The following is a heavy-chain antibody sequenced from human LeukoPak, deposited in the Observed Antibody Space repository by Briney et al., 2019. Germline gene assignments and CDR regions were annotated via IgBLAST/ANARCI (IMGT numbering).Heavy chain of an antibody. J-gene: IGHJ4*02. CDR1: GFTLCSYW. V-gene: IGHV3-74*01. CDR2: ISTDGSST. Sequence: PGGALSLSCAASGFTLCSYWLHPDRQAPGKRLVWVSRISTDGSSTKYADFVEGRFTISRDNAKSTLYLQMNSLRAEDTAAYYCVRGNFNGGIDYWGEGTLVTGSA. CDR3: VRGNFNGGIDY.